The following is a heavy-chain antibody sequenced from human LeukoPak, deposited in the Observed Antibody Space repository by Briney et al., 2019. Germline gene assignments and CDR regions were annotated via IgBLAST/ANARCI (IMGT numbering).Heavy chain of an antibody. CDR2: ISTYNGKT. CDR1: GYTFSRYG. CDR3: AKKTYYYGSGSYGY. D-gene: IGHD3-10*01. V-gene: IGHV1-18*01. Sequence: ASVKVSCKASGYTFSRYGISWVRQAPGQGLEWMGWISTYNGKTKYAQKLQGRVTMTTDTSTSTAYVELRSLRSDDSAVYYCAKKTYYYGSGSYGYWGQGTLVTVSS. J-gene: IGHJ4*02.